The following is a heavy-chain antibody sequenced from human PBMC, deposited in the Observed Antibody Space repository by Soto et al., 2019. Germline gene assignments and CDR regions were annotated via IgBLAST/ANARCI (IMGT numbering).Heavy chain of an antibody. CDR1: GFTVGNNY. V-gene: IGHV3-53*01. CDR3: AKDGRGSGSHYNSFGY. Sequence: PGGSLRLSCAASGFTVGNNYMSWVRQAPGKGLEWVSLIYSTGTTKYADSVKGRFTVSRDNAKNTLYLQMNSLRAEDTDGYYCAKDGRGSGSHYNSFGYWGQGTLVTVSS. CDR2: IYSTGTT. D-gene: IGHD3-10*01. J-gene: IGHJ4*02.